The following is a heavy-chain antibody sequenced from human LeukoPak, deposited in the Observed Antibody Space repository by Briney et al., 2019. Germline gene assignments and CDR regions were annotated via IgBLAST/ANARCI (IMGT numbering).Heavy chain of an antibody. V-gene: IGHV3-21*01. CDR1: GFTFSSYS. CDR3: ARNREQQLNSPFDY. CDR2: ISSSSSYI. J-gene: IGHJ4*02. D-gene: IGHD6-13*01. Sequence: GSLRLSCAASGFTFSSYSMNWVRQAPGKGLEWFSSISSSSSYIYYADSVKGRFTISRDNAKNSLYLQMNSLRAEDTAVYYCARNREQQLNSPFDYWGQGTLVTVSS.